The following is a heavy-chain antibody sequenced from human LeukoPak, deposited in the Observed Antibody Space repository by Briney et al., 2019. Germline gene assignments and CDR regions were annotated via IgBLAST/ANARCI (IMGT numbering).Heavy chain of an antibody. V-gene: IGHV4-61*02. CDR1: GGSISSGSYY. CDR2: IYTSGNT. J-gene: IGHJ3*02. Sequence: SQTLSLTCTVSGGSISSGSYYWSWIRQPAGKGLEYIGRIYTSGNTNYNPSLKSRVTISVDTSKNQFSLKLSSVTAADTAVYYCAREEKWYDAFDIWGQGTMVTVSS. CDR3: AREEKWYDAFDI. D-gene: IGHD2-8*01.